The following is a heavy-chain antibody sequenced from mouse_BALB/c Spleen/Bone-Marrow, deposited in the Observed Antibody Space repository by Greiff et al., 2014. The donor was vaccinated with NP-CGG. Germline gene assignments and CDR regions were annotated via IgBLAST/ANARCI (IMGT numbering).Heavy chain of an antibody. CDR1: GYTFTGYW. CDR2: IYPGDGDT. CDR3: ARSNYPYAMDY. V-gene: IGHV1-87*01. Sequence: VKVVESGAELARPGASVKLSCKASGYTFTGYWVQWVKQRPGQGLEWIGTIYPGDGDTRYTQKFKGKATLTADKSSSTAYMQLSSLASEDSAVYYCARSNYPYAMDYWGQGTSVTVSS. D-gene: IGHD2-5*01. J-gene: IGHJ4*01.